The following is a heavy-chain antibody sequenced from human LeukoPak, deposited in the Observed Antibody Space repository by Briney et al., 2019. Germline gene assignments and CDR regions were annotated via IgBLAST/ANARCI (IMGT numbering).Heavy chain of an antibody. D-gene: IGHD3-22*01. CDR2: ISSSGSTI. CDR1: GFTFSDYY. V-gene: IGHV3-11*01. J-gene: IGHJ4*02. Sequence: GGSLRLSCAASGFTFSDYYMSWIRQAPGKGLEWVSYISSSGSTIYCADSVKGRFTISRDNAKNSLYLQMNSLRAEDTAVYYCARGGGPHYYDSSGYYTSFDYWGQGTLVTVSS. CDR3: ARGGGPHYYDSSGYYTSFDY.